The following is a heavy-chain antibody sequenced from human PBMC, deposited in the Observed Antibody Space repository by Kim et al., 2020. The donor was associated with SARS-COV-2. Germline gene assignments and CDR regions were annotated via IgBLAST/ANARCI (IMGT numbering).Heavy chain of an antibody. CDR1: GFTFSSCA. CDR3: VKDSPLPFKKHDGFDI. V-gene: IGHV3-23*01. CDR2: IGGSDDIT. J-gene: IGHJ3*02. Sequence: GGSLRLSCAASGFTFSSCAMSWVRQAPWKGLEWVAAIGGSDDITYYADSVRGRFTISRDNSKNTLYLQMNSLRAEDTAAYYCVKDSPLPFKKHDGFDIWGQGTMVTVSS.